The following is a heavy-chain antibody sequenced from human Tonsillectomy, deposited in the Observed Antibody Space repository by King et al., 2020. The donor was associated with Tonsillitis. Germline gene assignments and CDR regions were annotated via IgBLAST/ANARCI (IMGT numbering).Heavy chain of an antibody. CDR1: GYTFTGYY. J-gene: IGHJ3*02. D-gene: IGHD2-2*01. Sequence: QLVQSGAEVKKPGASVKVSCKASGYTFTGYYMHWVRQAPGQGLEWMGWINPNSGDTNYAQKFHGRVTMTLDTSISAVYMELSRLRSDDTAVYYCAGPRGTNDAFDIWGQGTMVTVSS. CDR3: AGPRGTNDAFDI. CDR2: INPNSGDT. V-gene: IGHV1-2*02.